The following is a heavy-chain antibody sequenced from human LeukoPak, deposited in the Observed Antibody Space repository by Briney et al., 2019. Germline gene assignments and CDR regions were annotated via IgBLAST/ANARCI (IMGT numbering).Heavy chain of an antibody. D-gene: IGHD1-26*01. CDR1: GYTLTELS. Sequence: ASVKVSCKVSGYTLTELSMHWVRQAPGLGLEYMGWISGYNGNKNYAQKFQGRVTMTTDTSTSTAYMELRSLRSDDTAVYYCAREREAWFDPWGQGTLVTVSS. V-gene: IGHV1-18*01. CDR3: AREREAWFDP. J-gene: IGHJ5*02. CDR2: ISGYNGNK.